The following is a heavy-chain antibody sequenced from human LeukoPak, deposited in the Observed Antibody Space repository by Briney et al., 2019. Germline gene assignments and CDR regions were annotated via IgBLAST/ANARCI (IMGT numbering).Heavy chain of an antibody. CDR2: VWPDDSDT. Sequence: GESLKISCKASGYSFTNYWVGWVRQVPGIGLESMGIVWPDDSDTRYSSSFRGQVTISVDKSTSTTFLHWSSLKASDTAIYYCARLVGKTLTSTSRYFDYWGQGTLVSVSS. CDR1: GYSFTNYW. D-gene: IGHD2-15*01. CDR3: ARLVGKTLTSTSRYFDY. V-gene: IGHV5-51*01. J-gene: IGHJ4*02.